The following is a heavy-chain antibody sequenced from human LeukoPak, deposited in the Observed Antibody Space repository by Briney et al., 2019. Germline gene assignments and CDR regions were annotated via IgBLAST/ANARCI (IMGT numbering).Heavy chain of an antibody. Sequence: ASVKVSCKASGYTFTSYGISWVRQAPGQGLEWMGWISAYNGNTNYAQKLQGRVTMTTDTSTSTAYMELRSLRSDDTAVYYCATPGYSSSWYAYYYGMDVWGQGTTVTVSS. D-gene: IGHD6-13*01. CDR1: GYTFTSYG. V-gene: IGHV1-18*01. CDR2: ISAYNGNT. J-gene: IGHJ6*02. CDR3: ATPGYSSSWYAYYYGMDV.